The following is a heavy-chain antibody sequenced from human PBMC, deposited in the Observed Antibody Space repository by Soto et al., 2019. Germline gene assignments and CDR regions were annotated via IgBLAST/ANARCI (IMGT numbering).Heavy chain of an antibody. D-gene: IGHD4-17*01. CDR3: AREGGGHYGDYYFDY. V-gene: IGHV1-18*01. CDR2: ISAYNGNT. CDR1: GYTFTSYG. Sequence: ASVKVSCKASGYTFTSYGISWVRQAPGQGLEWMGWISAYNGNTNYAQKLQGRVTVTTDTSTSTAYMELRSLRSDDTAVYYCAREGGGHYGDYYFDYWGQGTLVTVSS. J-gene: IGHJ4*02.